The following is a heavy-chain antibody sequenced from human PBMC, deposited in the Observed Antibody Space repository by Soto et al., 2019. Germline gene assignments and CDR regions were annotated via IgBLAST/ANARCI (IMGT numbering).Heavy chain of an antibody. CDR2: IIPILGIA. CDR1: GGTFSSYT. Sequence: GASVKVSCKASGGTFSSYTISWVRQAPGQGLEWMGRIIPILGIANYAQKFQGRVTITADKSTSTAYMELSSLRSEDTAVYYCARDVIYDSSGPAYYYYGMDVWGQGTTVTVSS. D-gene: IGHD3-22*01. CDR3: ARDVIYDSSGPAYYYYGMDV. V-gene: IGHV1-69*04. J-gene: IGHJ6*02.